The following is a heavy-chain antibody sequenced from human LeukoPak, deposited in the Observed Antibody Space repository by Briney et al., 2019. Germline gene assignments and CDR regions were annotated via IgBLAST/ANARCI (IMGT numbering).Heavy chain of an antibody. Sequence: GGSLRLSCAASGFTVSSNYMSWVRQAPRKGLEWFSVIYSGGSTYYADSVKGRFTISRDNSKNTLYLQMHSRRAEDTAVYYCARGAPRYYYGSGMGSPTDYFDYWGQGTLVTVSS. V-gene: IGHV3-66*02. CDR2: IYSGGST. CDR1: GFTVSSNY. J-gene: IGHJ4*02. CDR3: ARGAPRYYYGSGMGSPTDYFDY. D-gene: IGHD3-10*01.